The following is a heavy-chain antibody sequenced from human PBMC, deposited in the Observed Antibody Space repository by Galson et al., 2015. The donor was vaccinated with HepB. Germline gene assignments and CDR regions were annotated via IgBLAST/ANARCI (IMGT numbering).Heavy chain of an antibody. CDR1: GGSFSGYY. CDR3: ARWRIMITFGGVIVGVNPDY. CDR2: INHSGST. Sequence: SETLSLTCTVSGGSFSGYYWSWIRQPPGKGLEWIGEINHSGSTNYNPSLKSRVTISVDTSKNQFSLKLSSVTAADTAVYYCARWRIMITFGGVIVGVNPDYWGQGTLVTVSS. V-gene: IGHV4-34*01. J-gene: IGHJ4*02. D-gene: IGHD3-16*02.